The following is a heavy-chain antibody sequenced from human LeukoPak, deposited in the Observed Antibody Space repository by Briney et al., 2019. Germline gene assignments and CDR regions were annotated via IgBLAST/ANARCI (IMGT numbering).Heavy chain of an antibody. V-gene: IGHV4-34*01. CDR3: ARLGRITMIVVVTNYYYYYMDV. CDR2: INHSGST. D-gene: IGHD3-22*01. Sequence: SETLPLTCAVYGGSFSGYYWSWIRQPPGKGLEWIGEINHSGSTNYNPSLKSRVTISVDTSKNQFSLKLSSVTAADTAVYYCARLGRITMIVVVTNYYYYYMDVWGKGTTVTVSS. CDR1: GGSFSGYY. J-gene: IGHJ6*03.